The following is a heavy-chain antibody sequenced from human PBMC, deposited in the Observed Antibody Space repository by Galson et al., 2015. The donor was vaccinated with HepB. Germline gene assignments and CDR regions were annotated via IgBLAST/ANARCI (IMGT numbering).Heavy chain of an antibody. D-gene: IGHD6-19*01. CDR1: GGSISSYY. V-gene: IGHV4-59*01. CDR3: ARDDRSGWYGY. J-gene: IGHJ4*02. CDR2: NYYSGST. Sequence: QVQLQESGPGLVKPSETLSLTCTVSGGSISSYYWSWIRQPPGKGLEWIGYNYYSGSTNYNPSLKSRVTISVDTSKNQFSLKLSSVTAADTAVYYCARDDRSGWYGYWGQGTLVTVSS.